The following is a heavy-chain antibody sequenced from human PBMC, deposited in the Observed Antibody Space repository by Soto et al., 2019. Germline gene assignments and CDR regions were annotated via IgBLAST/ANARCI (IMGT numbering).Heavy chain of an antibody. D-gene: IGHD2-8*01. Sequence: GGSLRLSCAASGFTFSSYWMHWVRQAPGKGLVWVSRINSDGSSTSYADSVKGRFTISRDNAKNTLYLQMNSLRAEDTAVYYCARGRATYCTNGVCYSGAHDYWGQGTLVTVSS. V-gene: IGHV3-74*01. J-gene: IGHJ4*02. CDR1: GFTFSSYW. CDR2: INSDGSST. CDR3: ARGRATYCTNGVCYSGAHDY.